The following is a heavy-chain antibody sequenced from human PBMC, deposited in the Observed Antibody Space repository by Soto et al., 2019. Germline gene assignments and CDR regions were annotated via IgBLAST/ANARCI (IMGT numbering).Heavy chain of an antibody. V-gene: IGHV5-51*01. CDR3: ARPARGKYYGMDV. CDR2: IYPGDSDT. CDR1: GYSFTSYW. Sequence: PGEPLRLCYKGSGYSFTSYWIGWVRQMPGKGLEWRGIIYPGDSDTRYSPSFQGQVTISADKSISTAYLQWSSLKASDTAMYYCARPARGKYYGMDVWGQGTTVTVTS. J-gene: IGHJ6*02. D-gene: IGHD3-10*01.